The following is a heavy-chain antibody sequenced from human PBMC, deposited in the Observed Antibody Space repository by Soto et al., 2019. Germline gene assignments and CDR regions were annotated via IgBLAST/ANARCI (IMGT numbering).Heavy chain of an antibody. V-gene: IGHV3-48*02. CDR2: ISGSGSTI. J-gene: IGHJ4*02. CDR3: ARGLYYYDSRGYWGY. CDR1: GKSVNLGS. D-gene: IGHD3-22*01. Sequence: CAASGKSVNLGSLSRVNKTPGKGLEWVAYISGSGSTIYYADSVKGRFTISRDNAKNSLYLQMNSLRDEDTAVYYCARGLYYYDSRGYWGYWGQGTLVTVSS.